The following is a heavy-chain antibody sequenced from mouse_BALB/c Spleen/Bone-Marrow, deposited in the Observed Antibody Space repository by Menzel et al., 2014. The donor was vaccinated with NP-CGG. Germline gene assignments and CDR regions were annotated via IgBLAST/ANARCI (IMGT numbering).Heavy chain of an antibody. CDR3: ARLGYYGWFAY. CDR1: GFDFSRYW. V-gene: IGHV4-1*02. J-gene: IGHJ3*01. CDR2: INPESNTI. Sequence: EVKVVESGGGLVQPGGSLKLSCAASGFDFSRYWMSWVRQAPGKGLQWIGEINPESNTINYTPSLKDKFIISRDNAKNTLYLQMSKVRSEDTALYCCARLGYYGWFAYWGQGLWSLSLQ. D-gene: IGHD2-3*01.